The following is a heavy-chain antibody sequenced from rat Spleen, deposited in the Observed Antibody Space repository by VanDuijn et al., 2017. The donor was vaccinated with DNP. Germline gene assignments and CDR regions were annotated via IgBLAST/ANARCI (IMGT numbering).Heavy chain of an antibody. CDR2: ISYDGSST. CDR3: TRDGPPYYGVPFDF. CDR1: GFTFNDYY. J-gene: IGHJ2*01. V-gene: IGHV5-20*01. Sequence: EVQLVESGGGLVQPGRSLKLSCAASGFTFNDYYMAWVRRAPTKGLEWVATISYDGSSTYYRDSVKGRFTISRDNAKSTLNLQMTSLRSEDTATYYCTRDGPPYYGVPFDFWGQGVMVTVSS. D-gene: IGHD1-7*01.